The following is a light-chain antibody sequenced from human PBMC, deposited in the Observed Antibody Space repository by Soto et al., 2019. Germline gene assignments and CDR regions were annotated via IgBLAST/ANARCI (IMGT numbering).Light chain of an antibody. Sequence: EIVMTQSPTILSVSPVERATLSCMASQSVSSNLAWYQQKPGQAPRLLIYGVYTRAPGIPARFSGSGSGTEFTLTISSLQSEDFAVYYCQQDYNLPITFGQGTRLEIK. J-gene: IGKJ5*01. CDR2: GVY. V-gene: IGKV3D-15*02. CDR3: QQDYNLPIT. CDR1: QSVSSN.